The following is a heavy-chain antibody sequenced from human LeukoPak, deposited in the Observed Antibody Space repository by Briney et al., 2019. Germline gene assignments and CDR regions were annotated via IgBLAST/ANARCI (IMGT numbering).Heavy chain of an antibody. CDR2: ISASGGST. CDR3: AKRGGMYPAHYFDY. V-gene: IGHV3-23*01. Sequence: GGSLRLSCATSGFTFSSYGMSWVRQAPGKGLEWVSAISASGGSTYYADSVKGRFTISRDNSKNTLYLQMNSLRAEDTAVYYCAKRGGMYPAHYFDYWGQGTLVTVSS. D-gene: IGHD6-13*01. J-gene: IGHJ4*02. CDR1: GFTFSSYG.